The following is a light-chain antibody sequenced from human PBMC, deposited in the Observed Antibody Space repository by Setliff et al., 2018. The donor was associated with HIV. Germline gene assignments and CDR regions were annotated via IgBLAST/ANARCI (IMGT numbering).Light chain of an antibody. CDR1: SSDVGNYNL. V-gene: IGLV2-23*01. J-gene: IGLJ3*02. Sequence: LTQPASVSGSPGQSITISCTGTSSDVGNYNLVSWYQQHPGKAPKLMIYEGSRRPSGISNRFSGSKSGSTASLTISGLQAEDEADYYCCSYAGRTTVVFGGGTKVTV. CDR3: CSYAGRTTVV. CDR2: EGS.